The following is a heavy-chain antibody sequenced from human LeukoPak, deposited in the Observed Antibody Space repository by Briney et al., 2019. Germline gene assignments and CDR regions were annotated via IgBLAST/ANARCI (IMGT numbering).Heavy chain of an antibody. Sequence: GGSLRLSCAASGFTFSSYWMSWVRQAPGKGLGWVSSISSSSSYIYYADSVKGRFTISRDNAKNSLYLQMNSLRAEDTAVYYCARGGAAMVNYWGQGTLVTVSS. CDR1: GFTFSSYW. CDR2: ISSSSSYI. CDR3: ARGGAAMVNY. D-gene: IGHD5-18*01. V-gene: IGHV3-21*01. J-gene: IGHJ4*02.